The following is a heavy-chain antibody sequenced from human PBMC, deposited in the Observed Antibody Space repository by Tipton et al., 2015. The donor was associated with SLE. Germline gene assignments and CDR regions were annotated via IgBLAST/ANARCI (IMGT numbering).Heavy chain of an antibody. Sequence: TLSLTCTVSGGSISGHSWSWIRQPVGKGLEWIGRLYAGGSTNYNPSLQSRVTMSVDTSKNQFSLILTSVTAADTAMYYCARLRGYGLFDYWGQGTLVTVSS. V-gene: IGHV4-4*07. D-gene: IGHD3-10*01. CDR3: ARLRGYGLFDY. CDR2: LYAGGST. CDR1: GGSISGHS. J-gene: IGHJ4*02.